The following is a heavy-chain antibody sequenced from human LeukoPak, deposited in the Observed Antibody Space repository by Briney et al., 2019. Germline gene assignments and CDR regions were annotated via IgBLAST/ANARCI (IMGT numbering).Heavy chain of an antibody. CDR1: GGTFSSYA. CDR2: IIPIFGTA. J-gene: IGHJ6*03. CDR3: ASSYGSGSGYYYYYYMDV. Sequence: ASVKVSCKASGGTFSSYAISWVRQAPGQGLEWMGGIIPIFGTANYAQKFQGRVTSTTDESTSTAYMELSSLRSEDTAVYYCASSYGSGSGYYYYYYMDVWGKGTTVTVSS. D-gene: IGHD3-10*01. V-gene: IGHV1-69*05.